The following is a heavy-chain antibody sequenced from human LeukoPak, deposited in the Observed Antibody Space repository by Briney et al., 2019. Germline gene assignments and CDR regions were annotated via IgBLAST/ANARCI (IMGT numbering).Heavy chain of an antibody. D-gene: IGHD1-26*01. J-gene: IGHJ4*02. Sequence: ASVKVSCKASGYTFTSYGISWVRQAPGQGLEWMGWISACNGNTNYAQKLQGRVTMTTDTSTSTAYMELRSLRSDDTAVYYCARVPIPSGSYSEFDYWGQGTLVTVSS. V-gene: IGHV1-18*01. CDR3: ARVPIPSGSYSEFDY. CDR2: ISACNGNT. CDR1: GYTFTSYG.